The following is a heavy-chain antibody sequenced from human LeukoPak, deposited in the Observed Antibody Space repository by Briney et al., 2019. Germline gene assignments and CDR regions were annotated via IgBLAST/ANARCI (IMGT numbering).Heavy chain of an antibody. V-gene: IGHV4-39*01. Sequence: SETLSLTCAVSGGSITIITYYWAWFRQPPGRGLEWIGTFHYSGGTYYNPSFKSRVILSVDTSKNQFSLNLSSVTATDTAVYYCARHVYANKIDSWGQGILVTVSS. CDR1: GGSITIITYY. CDR3: ARHVYANKIDS. CDR2: FHYSGGT. J-gene: IGHJ4*02. D-gene: IGHD2-2*01.